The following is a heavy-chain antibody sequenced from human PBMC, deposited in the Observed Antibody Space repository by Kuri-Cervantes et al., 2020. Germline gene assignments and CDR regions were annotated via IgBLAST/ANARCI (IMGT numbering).Heavy chain of an antibody. CDR2: IYYSGGT. Sequence: GSLRLSCTVSGGSISRTNHYWSWIRQPPGKGLEWIGYIYYSGGTNYNPSLKSRVTISVDTSKNQFSLKLSSVTAADTAVYYCARVWPYSSGWYVGWYFDLWGRGTLVTVSS. CDR1: GGSISRTNHY. V-gene: IGHV4-61*01. J-gene: IGHJ2*01. D-gene: IGHD6-19*01. CDR3: ARVWPYSSGWYVGWYFDL.